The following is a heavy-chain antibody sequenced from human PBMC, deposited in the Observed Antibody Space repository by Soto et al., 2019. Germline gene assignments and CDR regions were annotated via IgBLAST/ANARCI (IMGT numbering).Heavy chain of an antibody. CDR2: ISGSGGST. J-gene: IGHJ6*03. V-gene: IGHV3-23*01. D-gene: IGHD3-3*01. CDR3: AKVPFTAYDFWSETHYYYYYMDV. Sequence: GGSLRLSCAASGFTFSSYAMSWVRQAPGKGLEWVSAISGSGGSTYYADSVKGRFTISRDNSKNTLYLQMNSLRAEDTAVYYCAKVPFTAYDFWSETHYYYYYMDVWGKGTTVTVSS. CDR1: GFTFSSYA.